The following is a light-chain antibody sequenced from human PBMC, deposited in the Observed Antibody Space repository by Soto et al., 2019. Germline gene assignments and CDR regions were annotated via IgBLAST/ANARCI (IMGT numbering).Light chain of an antibody. V-gene: IGKV1-27*01. CDR2: AAS. Sequence: DIQMTQSPSSLSASVGDRVTITCRASQGINNYLAWYQQRPGKVPKLLIYAASTLQSGVPSRFRGSRSGTDFTLTITSLQPEDVATYYCQNYNSAPRTFGQGTKVDIK. CDR3: QNYNSAPRT. CDR1: QGINNY. J-gene: IGKJ1*01.